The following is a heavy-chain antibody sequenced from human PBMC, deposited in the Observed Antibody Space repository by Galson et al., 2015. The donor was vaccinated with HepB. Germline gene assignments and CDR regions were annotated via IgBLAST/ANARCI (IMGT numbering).Heavy chain of an antibody. J-gene: IGHJ6*02. V-gene: IGHV3-49*04. CDR3: TRDRDYDILTSLSDYYYGMDV. Sequence: SLRLSCAASGFTFGDYAMTWVRQAPGKGLEWVGFIRSKAYGGTTEYAASVKGRFTISRDDSKSIAYLQMNALKTEDTAVYYCTRDRDYDILTSLSDYYYGMDVWGQGTTVTVSS. CDR2: IRSKAYGGTT. CDR1: GFTFGDYA. D-gene: IGHD3-9*01.